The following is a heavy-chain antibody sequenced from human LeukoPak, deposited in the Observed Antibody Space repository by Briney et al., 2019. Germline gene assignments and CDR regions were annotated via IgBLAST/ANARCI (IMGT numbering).Heavy chain of an antibody. V-gene: IGHV3-48*01. CDR1: GFTFSSYG. D-gene: IGHD3-3*01. J-gene: IGHJ4*02. Sequence: GGSLRLSCAASGFTFSSYGMHWVRQAPGKGLEWVSAISGSGGSTYYADSVKGRFTISRDNAKNSLYLQMNSLRAEDTAVYYCARTSTIFGVVIPFDYWGQGTLVTVSS. CDR2: ISGSGGST. CDR3: ARTSTIFGVVIPFDY.